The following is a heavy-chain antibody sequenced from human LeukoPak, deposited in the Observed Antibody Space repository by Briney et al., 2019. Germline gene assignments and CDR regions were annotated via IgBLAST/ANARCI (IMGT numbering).Heavy chain of an antibody. CDR1: GYTLTELS. CDR3: ATDSDYDSSGYRGFYYYYGMDV. Sequence: ASVKVSCKVSGYTLTELSMHWVRQAPGKGPEWMGGFDPEDGETIYAQKFQGRVTMTEDTSTDTAYMELSSLRSEDTAVYYCATDSDYDSSGYRGFYYYYGMDVWGQGTTVTVSS. CDR2: FDPEDGET. D-gene: IGHD3-22*01. J-gene: IGHJ6*02. V-gene: IGHV1-24*01.